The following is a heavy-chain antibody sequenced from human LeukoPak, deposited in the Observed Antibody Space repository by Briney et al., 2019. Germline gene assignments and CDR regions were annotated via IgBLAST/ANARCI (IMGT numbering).Heavy chain of an antibody. CDR2: ISYSGST. V-gene: IGHV4-59*08. D-gene: IGHD3-10*01. Sequence: SEALSLTCSVSGGSISTKYWSWIRQPPGKGLEWIGYISYSGSTNSNPSLKSRVTISIDTSKNQFSLRLSSVTAADTAVYYCARHEPYYLPRGFDPWGQGTLVTVSS. CDR1: GGSISTKY. J-gene: IGHJ5*02. CDR3: ARHEPYYLPRGFDP.